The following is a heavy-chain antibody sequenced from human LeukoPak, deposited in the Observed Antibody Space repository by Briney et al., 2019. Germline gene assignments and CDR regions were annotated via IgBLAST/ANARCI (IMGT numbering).Heavy chain of an antibody. J-gene: IGHJ4*02. V-gene: IGHV3-48*03. CDR1: GFTFSGHE. Sequence: GGSLRLSCAASGFTFSGHEMNWVRQVPGKGLEWVSYISSTGHTVYYADSVRGRFTISRDNAENSLYLQMNSLRAEDTAVYYCARGGSSWGFDYGGQGTLVTVSS. CDR2: ISSTGHTV. D-gene: IGHD6-13*01. CDR3: ARGGSSWGFDY.